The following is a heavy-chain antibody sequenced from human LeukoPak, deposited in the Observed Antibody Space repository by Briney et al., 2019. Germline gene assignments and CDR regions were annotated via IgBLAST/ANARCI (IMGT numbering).Heavy chain of an antibody. CDR2: ISSSGSTI. CDR3: ARVGAVAGTLFYGGYYYYMDV. J-gene: IGHJ6*03. V-gene: IGHV3-11*01. D-gene: IGHD6-19*01. CDR1: GFTFDDYG. Sequence: GGSLRLSCAASGFTFDDYGMSWVRQAPGKGLEWVSYISSSGSTIYYADSVKGRFTISRDNAKNSLYLQMNSLRAEDTAVYYCARVGAVAGTLFYGGYYYYMDVWGKGTTVTISS.